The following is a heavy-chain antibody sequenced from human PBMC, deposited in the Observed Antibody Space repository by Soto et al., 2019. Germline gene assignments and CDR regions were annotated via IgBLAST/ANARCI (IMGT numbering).Heavy chain of an antibody. CDR2: ITPYNGKT. CDR1: NYTFITYG. Sequence: QVQLVQSGAEMKKPGASVKVSCKASNYTFITYGITWVRQAPGQGLEWVGWITPYNGKTNYGQNFQGRVTMTADTSTSTAYMELSSLTTDDTAVYYCARDTSFYFDYWGQGTRVTVSS. CDR3: ARDTSFYFDY. V-gene: IGHV1-18*01. D-gene: IGHD2-2*01. J-gene: IGHJ4*02.